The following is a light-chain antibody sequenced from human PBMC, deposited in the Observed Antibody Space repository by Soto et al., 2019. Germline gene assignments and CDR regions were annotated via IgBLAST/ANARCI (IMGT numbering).Light chain of an antibody. CDR3: QKYKSAPSLT. CDR2: AAS. J-gene: IGKJ4*01. Sequence: DIQMTQSPSSLSASVGDRVTITCRASQGISNFLAWYQHKPGKVPKLLIYAASTLHSGVPSRFSGSESGTDFTLTISSLQPEDVATYYCQKYKSAPSLTFGGGTKVEIK. CDR1: QGISNF. V-gene: IGKV1-27*01.